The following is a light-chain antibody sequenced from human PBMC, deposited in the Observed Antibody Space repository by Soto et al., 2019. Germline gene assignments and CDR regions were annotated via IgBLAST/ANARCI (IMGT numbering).Light chain of an antibody. CDR1: QDIRKH. CDR2: DAS. V-gene: IGKV1-33*01. Sequence: DIQMTQSPSSLSASVGDRVTITCQASQDIRKHLAWYQQKPGKAPKLLISDASDLQTGDPSRFSGRGSGADYSFSISSLQPEDVGIYYCQQYDNFPQTFGQGTRVDIK. J-gene: IGKJ1*01. CDR3: QQYDNFPQT.